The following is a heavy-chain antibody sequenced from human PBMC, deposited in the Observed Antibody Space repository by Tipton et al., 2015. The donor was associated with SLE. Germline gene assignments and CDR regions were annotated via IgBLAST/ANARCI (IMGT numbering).Heavy chain of an antibody. CDR3: ARSSVYSSSWPDY. CDR1: GYSITNNYY. D-gene: IGHD6-13*01. J-gene: IGHJ4*02. V-gene: IGHV4-38-2*01. CDR2: IHHSGST. Sequence: TLSLTCAVSGYSITNNYYWGWVRQSPGKGLEYIGTIHHSGSTHYNPSLSSRVTISVDTSKNQFSLKLSSVTAADTAAYYCARSSVYSSSWPDYWGQGTLVTVSS.